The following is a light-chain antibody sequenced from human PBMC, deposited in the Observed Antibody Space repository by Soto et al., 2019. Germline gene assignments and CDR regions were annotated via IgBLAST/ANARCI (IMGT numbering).Light chain of an antibody. CDR2: VAS. Sequence: ILLTQSPVTLSLSAEERATLSCRASQSVGTYLAWYQQKPGQAPRLVIYVASSRATGIPDRFSGSGSGTDFTLTISRLEPEDFAVYHCQQYVSIPLTFGGGTKVDIK. J-gene: IGKJ4*01. CDR1: QSVGTY. CDR3: QQYVSIPLT. V-gene: IGKV3-20*01.